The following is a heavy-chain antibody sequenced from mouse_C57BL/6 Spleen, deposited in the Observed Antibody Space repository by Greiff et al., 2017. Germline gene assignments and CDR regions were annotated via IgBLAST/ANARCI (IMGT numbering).Heavy chain of an antibody. D-gene: IGHD1-1*02. Sequence: QVQLQQPGAELVRPGTSVKLSCKASGYTFTSYWMHWVKQRPGQGLEWIGVIDPSDSYTNYNQKFKGKATLTVDTSSSTAYMPLSSLTSDDSAVYYCARFYGRFDYWGQGTTLTVSS. V-gene: IGHV1-59*01. CDR1: GYTFTSYW. J-gene: IGHJ2*01. CDR2: IDPSDSYT. CDR3: ARFYGRFDY.